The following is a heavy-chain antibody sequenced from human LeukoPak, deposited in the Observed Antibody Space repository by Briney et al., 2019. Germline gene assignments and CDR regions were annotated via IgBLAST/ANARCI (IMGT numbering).Heavy chain of an antibody. CDR3: ARGFRNGPFDC. V-gene: IGHV3-20*04. J-gene: IGHJ4*02. Sequence: GGSLRLSCEASGFTFYDYGMSWVRQRPGKGLEWVSGINRNGGSTDYADSVKGRFTISRDNAKNSHFLQMNSLRVEDTALYYCARGFRNGPFDCWGQGTLVTVSS. CDR2: INRNGGST. D-gene: IGHD2-8*01. CDR1: GFTFYDYG.